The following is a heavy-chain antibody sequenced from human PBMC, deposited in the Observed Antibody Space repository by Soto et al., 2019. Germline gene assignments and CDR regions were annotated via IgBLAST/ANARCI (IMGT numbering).Heavy chain of an antibody. CDR3: ARRYGYYFDY. J-gene: IGHJ4*02. CDR2: IYYSGST. CDR1: GGTISSYY. D-gene: IGHD4-17*01. Sequence: SETLSLTWTVSGGTISSYYWSWIRQPPGKGLEWIGYIYYSGSTNYNPSLKSRVTISVDTSKNQLSLKLSSVTAADTAVYYCARRYGYYFDYWGQGTLVTV. V-gene: IGHV4-59*08.